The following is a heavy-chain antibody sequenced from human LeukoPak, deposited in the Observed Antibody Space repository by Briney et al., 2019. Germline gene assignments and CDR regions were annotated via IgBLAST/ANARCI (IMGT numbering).Heavy chain of an antibody. D-gene: IGHD3-9*01. CDR1: GGSISSGDYY. CDR2: IYYSGST. Sequence: SQTLSLTCTVSGGSISSGDYYWSWIRQPPGKGLEWIGYIYYSGSTYYNPSLKSRVTISVDTSKNQFSLKLSSVTAADTAVYYCARERGGAYDILTGPDNWFDPWGQGTLVTVSS. V-gene: IGHV4-30-4*01. J-gene: IGHJ5*02. CDR3: ARERGGAYDILTGPDNWFDP.